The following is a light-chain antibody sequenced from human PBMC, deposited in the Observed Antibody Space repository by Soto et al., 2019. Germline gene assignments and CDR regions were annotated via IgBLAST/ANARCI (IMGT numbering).Light chain of an antibody. CDR1: SGSIGSNS. CDR3: QSYDTNTVL. J-gene: IGLJ2*01. V-gene: IGLV6-57*04. CDR2: EDD. Sequence: NFMLTQPHSVSESPGKTVTISCTRSSGSIGSNSVQWYQQRPGSAPTTVIYEDDQRPSGVPNRFSGSIDSSSNSASLTVSGLQTEDEDDYYCQSYDTNTVLFGGGTKLTVL.